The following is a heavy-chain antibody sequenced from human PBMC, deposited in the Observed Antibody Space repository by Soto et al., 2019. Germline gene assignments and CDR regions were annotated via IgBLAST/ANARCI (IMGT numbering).Heavy chain of an antibody. J-gene: IGHJ3*01. V-gene: IGHV1-2*02. CDR3: VRGRAVAGINDEAFDL. Sequence: ASVKVSCKASGYIFSDYYMHWVRQAPGQGLECMGWINPNSGDTIYAQKFQGRVTVTGDPSISTAYMELSRLTSDDTAVYYCVRGRAVAGINDEAFDLWGQGTMVTVSS. CDR2: INPNSGDT. D-gene: IGHD6-19*01. CDR1: GYIFSDYY.